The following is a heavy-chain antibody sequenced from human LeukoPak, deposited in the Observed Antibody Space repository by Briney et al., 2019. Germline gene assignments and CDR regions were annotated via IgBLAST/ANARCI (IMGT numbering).Heavy chain of an antibody. V-gene: IGHV4-34*01. J-gene: IGHJ4*02. D-gene: IGHD2-15*01. CDR3: ARAVVETPCGDCRGVSFNSLGSPSYRKFDN. CDR1: GGSFSGYY. Sequence: PSETLSLTCAVYGGSFSGYYWSWMRQPPGKGLEWIGEINHSGSTNYNPSLKSRVTISVDTSKNQFSLKLSSVSAADTAVYYCARAVVETPCGDCRGVSFNSLGSPSYRKFDNWGQRTLVTVSS. CDR2: INHSGST.